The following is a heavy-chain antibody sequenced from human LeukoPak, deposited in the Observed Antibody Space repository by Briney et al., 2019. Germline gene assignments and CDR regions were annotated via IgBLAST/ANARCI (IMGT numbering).Heavy chain of an antibody. CDR3: ATETIVATTLRVY. CDR2: ISSSSSYI. J-gene: IGHJ4*02. CDR1: GFTFSSYS. V-gene: IGHV3-21*01. D-gene: IGHD5-12*01. Sequence: GGSLRLSCAASGFTFSSYSMNWVRQAPGKGLEWVSSISSSSSYIYYADSVKDRFTISRDNAKNSLYLQMNSLRAEDTAVYYCATETIVATTLRVYWGQGTLVTVSS.